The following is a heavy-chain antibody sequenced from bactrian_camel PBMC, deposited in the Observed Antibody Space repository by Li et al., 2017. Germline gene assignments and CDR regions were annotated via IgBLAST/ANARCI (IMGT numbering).Heavy chain of an antibody. J-gene: IGHJ4*01. CDR1: RDFDDANA. CDR2: ISPDGKE. Sequence: HVQLVESGGGSVQIGGSLTLACAASRDFDDANAEWGRFRQAPGAQCEMVASISPDGKEYYSDSVKGRFAISRDNGENAVRLRMTSLKPEDTAMYYCAAALQPSDECLLIEHRYQNWGQGTQVTVS. V-gene: IGHV3S53*01. CDR3: AAALQPSDECLLIEHRYQN. D-gene: IGHD2*01.